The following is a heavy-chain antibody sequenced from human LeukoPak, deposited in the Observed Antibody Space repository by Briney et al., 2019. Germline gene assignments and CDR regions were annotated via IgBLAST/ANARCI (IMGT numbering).Heavy chain of an antibody. CDR2: INYSGST. V-gene: IGHV4-39*01. CDR3: ARYLVAVAAYIFDY. D-gene: IGHD2-15*01. Sequence: SETLSLTCTVSGGSISSYYWSWIRQPPGKGLDWIGRINYSGSTYYNPSLNSRVTISVDTSKNQFSLKLSSVTAADTAVYYCARYLVAVAAYIFDYWGQGTLVTVSS. J-gene: IGHJ4*02. CDR1: GGSISSYY.